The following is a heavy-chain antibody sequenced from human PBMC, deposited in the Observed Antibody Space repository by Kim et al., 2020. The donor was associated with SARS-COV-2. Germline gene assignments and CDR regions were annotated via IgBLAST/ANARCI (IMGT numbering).Heavy chain of an antibody. D-gene: IGHD1-1*01. CDR2: ISNKGNGYAA. J-gene: IGHJ3*01. CDR3: TRVSGSTLAALVAF. V-gene: IGHV3-73*01. CDR1: GFTFNDSA. Sequence: GGSLRLSCGASGFTFNDSAMHWVRRASGKGLEWLGRISNKGNGYAAAYGTAVIGRFTICSDDSRNTANLHLNSLNTEETAGYYFTRVSGSTLAALVAF.